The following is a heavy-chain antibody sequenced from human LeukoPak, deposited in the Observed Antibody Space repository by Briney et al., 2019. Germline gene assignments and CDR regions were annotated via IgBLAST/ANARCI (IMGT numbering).Heavy chain of an antibody. CDR3: AGVFSGRRPFEL. CDR1: GGSFSGYY. D-gene: IGHD3-10*01. CDR2: INHSGST. J-gene: IGHJ4*02. Sequence: SETLSLTCAVYGGSFSGYYWSWIRQPPGKGLEWIGEINHSGSTNYNPSLKSRVTISVDTSKKQFSLNLSSVTAADTAVYYCAGVFSGRRPFELWGQGTLVTVSS. V-gene: IGHV4-34*01.